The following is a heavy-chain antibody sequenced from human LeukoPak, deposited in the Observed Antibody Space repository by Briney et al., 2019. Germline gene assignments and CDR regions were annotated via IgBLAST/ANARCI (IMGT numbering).Heavy chain of an antibody. V-gene: IGHV4-30-4*08. D-gene: IGHD2-15*01. Sequence: PSETLSLTCTVSGGSISSGDYYWSWIRQPPGKGLEWIGYIYYSGSTYYNPSLKSRVTISVDTSKNQFSLKLSSVTAADTAVYYCASLTLNCSGGSCYPYNWFDPWGQGTLVTVSS. CDR3: ASLTLNCSGGSCYPYNWFDP. CDR1: GGSISSGDYY. CDR2: IYYSGST. J-gene: IGHJ5*02.